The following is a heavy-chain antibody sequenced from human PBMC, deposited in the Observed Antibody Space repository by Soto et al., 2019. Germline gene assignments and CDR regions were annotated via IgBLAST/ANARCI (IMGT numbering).Heavy chain of an antibody. Sequence: SETLSLTCTVSGGSMSSGANYWGWIRQPPGKGLEWIGSIYYSGSTYYNPSLKSRVTISVDTSKNQFSLKLSSVTAADTAVYYCARPRIAVAGTGPYYYYYGMDVWGQGTTVTVSS. CDR2: IYYSGST. D-gene: IGHD6-19*01. J-gene: IGHJ6*02. CDR3: ARPRIAVAGTGPYYYYYGMDV. CDR1: GGSMSSGANY. V-gene: IGHV4-39*01.